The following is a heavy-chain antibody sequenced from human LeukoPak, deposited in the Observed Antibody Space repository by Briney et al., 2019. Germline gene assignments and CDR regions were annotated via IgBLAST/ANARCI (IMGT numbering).Heavy chain of an antibody. D-gene: IGHD3-3*01. V-gene: IGHV4-38-2*01. CDR3: TRHSGTYYDFWSGYYRDYYYYYYMVV. CDR2: IYHSGST. J-gene: IGHJ6*03. CDR1: GYSISSGYY. Sequence: SETLSLTCAVSGYSISSGYYWGWIRQPPGKGLEWIGSIYHSGSTYYNPSLKSRVTISVDTSKNHFSLKLSSETAADTAVYYCTRHSGTYYDFWSGYYRDYYYYYYMVVWGKGTTVTVSS.